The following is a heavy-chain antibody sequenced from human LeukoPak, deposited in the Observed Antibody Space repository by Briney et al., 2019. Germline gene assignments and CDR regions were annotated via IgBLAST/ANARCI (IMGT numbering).Heavy chain of an antibody. D-gene: IGHD3-10*01. J-gene: IGHJ5*02. CDR1: GFNFSTYW. CDR3: ARSPYSNMVRGVTNWFDP. Sequence: GGSLRLSCTASGFNFSTYWMTWVRQVPGKGLEWVSSISSSSSYIYYADSVKGRFTISRDNAKNSLYLQMNSPRAEDTAVYYCARSPYSNMVRGVTNWFDPWGQGTLVTVSS. CDR2: ISSSSSYI. V-gene: IGHV3-21*01.